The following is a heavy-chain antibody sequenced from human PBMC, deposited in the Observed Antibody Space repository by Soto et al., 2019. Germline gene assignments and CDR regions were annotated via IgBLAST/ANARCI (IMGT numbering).Heavy chain of an antibody. CDR1: GGSISNPIYY. CDR3: SRSITIYGVVISSADNWFDP. CDR2: IFYNGNP. Sequence: SETLSLTCTVSGGSISNPIYYWAWIRQPPGKGLEWIGSIFYNGNPSYNPSLKSRVTMSVDTSKNQFSLKLASVAAADSAVYYCSRSITIYGVVISSADNWFDPWGQGTLVTVSS. V-gene: IGHV4-39*01. J-gene: IGHJ5*02. D-gene: IGHD3-3*01.